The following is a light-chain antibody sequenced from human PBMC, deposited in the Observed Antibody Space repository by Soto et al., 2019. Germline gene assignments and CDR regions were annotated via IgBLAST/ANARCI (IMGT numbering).Light chain of an antibody. J-gene: IGKJ1*01. CDR3: QQYGSSLRT. CDR1: QSVSSSY. CDR2: GAS. V-gene: IGKV3-20*01. Sequence: IVLTQSPGTLSSSPGERATLSCRASQSVSSSYLAWYQQKPGQAPRLLIYGASSRATGIPDRFSGSGSGTDFTLTISRLEPEDFAVYYCQQYGSSLRTLGQGTKVDIK.